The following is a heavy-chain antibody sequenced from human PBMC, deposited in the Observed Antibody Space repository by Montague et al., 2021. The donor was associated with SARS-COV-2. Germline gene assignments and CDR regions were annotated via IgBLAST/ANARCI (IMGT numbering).Heavy chain of an antibody. CDR2: TYFTSKWSS. CDR1: GGGVSSTSAA. J-gene: IGHJ4*02. D-gene: IGHD2-2*01. Sequence: ISGGGVSSTSAAWNWIRQSPSRGLEWLGRTYFTSKWSSEYALSVKSRLIISPDTSKNQFSLRLMSVTPDDTAVYYCARAYCSSTSCYPIDYWSQGTLVTVSS. CDR3: ARAYCSSTSCYPIDY. V-gene: IGHV6-1*01.